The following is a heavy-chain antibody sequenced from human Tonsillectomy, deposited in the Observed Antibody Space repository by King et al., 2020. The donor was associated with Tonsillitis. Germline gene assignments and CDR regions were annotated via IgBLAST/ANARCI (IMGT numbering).Heavy chain of an antibody. CDR1: GVSMRTTY. CDR2: VYALGNT. CDR3: ARDRGDYYDSATYDPLYFDS. J-gene: IGHJ4*02. Sequence: HLQESGPGLVKPSETLSLTCTVSGVSMRTTYWSWIRRPAGKGLEWIGRVYALGNTYQNPSPKNRVTLSIDTSKNQFSLRLSSVTAADTAVLYCARDRGDYYDSATYDPLYFDSWGQGTLVTVSS. D-gene: IGHD3-22*01. V-gene: IGHV4-4*07.